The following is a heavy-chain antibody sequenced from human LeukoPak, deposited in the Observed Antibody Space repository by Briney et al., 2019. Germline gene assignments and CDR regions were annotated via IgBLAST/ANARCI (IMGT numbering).Heavy chain of an antibody. CDR2: IYYSGST. V-gene: IGHV4-39*07. J-gene: IGHJ4*02. D-gene: IGHD2-15*01. CDR1: GGSISSSSYY. CDR3: ATAINCSGGSCYFIDY. Sequence: SETLSLTCTVSGGSISSSSYYWGWIRQPPGKGLEWIGSIYYSGSTYYNPSLKSRVTISVDTSKNQFSLKLSSVTAADTAVYYCATAINCSGGSCYFIDYWGQGTLVTVSS.